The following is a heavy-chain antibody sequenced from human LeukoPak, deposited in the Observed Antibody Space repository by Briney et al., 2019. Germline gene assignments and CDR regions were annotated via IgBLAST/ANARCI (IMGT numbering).Heavy chain of an antibody. CDR2: ISSGSSYV. Sequence: GGSLRLSCAASGFTFSTYSMNWVRQAPGKGLGWVSSISSGSSYVYYADSLKGRFTISRANAENSLYLQVNSLRAEDTAVYYCARGRYGGNSYYFDYWGQGTLVTVSS. J-gene: IGHJ4*02. V-gene: IGHV3-21*01. D-gene: IGHD4-23*01. CDR1: GFTFSTYS. CDR3: ARGRYGGNSYYFDY.